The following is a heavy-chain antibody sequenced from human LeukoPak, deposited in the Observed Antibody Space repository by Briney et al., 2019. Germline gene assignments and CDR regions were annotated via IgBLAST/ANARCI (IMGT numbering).Heavy chain of an antibody. CDR1: GFTFSTHW. CDR2: IKGDGTST. J-gene: IGHJ4*02. Sequence: PGGSLRLSRTVSGFTFSTHWMRWVRQAPGKGLVWVSHIKGDGTSTNYADSVKGRFTISRDNAKNTLFLQMNSLRAEDTAVYYCARDGLAAAADYWGQGTLVTVSS. D-gene: IGHD6-13*01. CDR3: ARDGLAAAADY. V-gene: IGHV3-74*01.